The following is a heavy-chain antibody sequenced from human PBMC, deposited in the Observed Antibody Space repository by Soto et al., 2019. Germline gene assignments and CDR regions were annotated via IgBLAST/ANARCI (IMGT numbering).Heavy chain of an antibody. CDR3: AKGAARYFDY. V-gene: IGHV3-23*01. D-gene: IGHD1-26*01. CDR1: GFSFGTYA. CDR2: ISGGIGST. J-gene: IGHJ4*02. Sequence: EVQLLESGGGLVQPGGSLRLSCVASGFSFGTYAMTWVRQDPGKGLEWVSTISGGIGSTFYADSVKGRFTISRDISKKMLLLHMNGLRGDDTGTYYSAKGAARYFDYWGRGTLDTVS.